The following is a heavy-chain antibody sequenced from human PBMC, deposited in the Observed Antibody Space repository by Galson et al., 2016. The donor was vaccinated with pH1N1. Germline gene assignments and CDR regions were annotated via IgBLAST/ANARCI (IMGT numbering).Heavy chain of an antibody. V-gene: IGHV3-53*01. D-gene: IGHD4-17*01. Sequence: SLRLSCAASGFTVSSNYMSWVRQAPGKGLEWGSVIYSGGSTYYADSVKGRFTISRDNSKNTLYLQMNSLRAGDTAVYYCARFLYGVYVGYFDLWGRGTRVTVSS. CDR1: GFTVSSNY. J-gene: IGHJ2*01. CDR3: ARFLYGVYVGYFDL. CDR2: IYSGGST.